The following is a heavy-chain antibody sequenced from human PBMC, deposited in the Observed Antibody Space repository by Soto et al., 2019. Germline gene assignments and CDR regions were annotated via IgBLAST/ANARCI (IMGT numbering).Heavy chain of an antibody. Sequence: SETLSLTCAVYGGSFSGYYWSWIRQPPGKGLEWTGEINHSGSTNYNPSLKSRVTISVDTSKNQFSLKLSSVTAADTAVYYCARDQYYDFWSGYSTAPMDVWGQGTTVT. V-gene: IGHV4-34*01. D-gene: IGHD3-3*01. CDR2: INHSGST. J-gene: IGHJ6*02. CDR3: ARDQYYDFWSGYSTAPMDV. CDR1: GGSFSGYY.